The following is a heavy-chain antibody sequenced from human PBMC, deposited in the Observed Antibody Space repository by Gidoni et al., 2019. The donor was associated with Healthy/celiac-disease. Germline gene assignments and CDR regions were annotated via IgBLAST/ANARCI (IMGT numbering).Heavy chain of an antibody. J-gene: IGHJ3*02. D-gene: IGHD6-19*01. CDR3: ARDSPGIAVADAGAFDI. V-gene: IGHV3-21*01. CDR2: ISSSSSYI. CDR1: GFTFSSYS. Sequence: EVQLVESGGGLVKPGGSLRLSCAASGFTFSSYSMNWVRQAPGKGLEWVSSISSSSSYIYYADSVKGRFTISRDNAKNSLYLQMNSLRAEDTAVYYCARDSPGIAVADAGAFDIWGQGTMVTVSS.